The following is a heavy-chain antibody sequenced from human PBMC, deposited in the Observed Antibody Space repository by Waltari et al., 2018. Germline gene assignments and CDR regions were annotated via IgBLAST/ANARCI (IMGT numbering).Heavy chain of an antibody. CDR1: GGSISSSSYY. CDR2: ISYSGST. J-gene: IGHJ2*01. CDR3: ARHPAMTIMLWYFDL. Sequence: QLQLQESGPGLVKPSETLSLTCTVSGGSISSSSYYWGWIRQPPGKGREWIGSISYSGSTFYNPSRKSRVTRSGDTSKNQFSLKRSSVTAADTAVYYCARHPAMTIMLWYFDLWGRGTLVTVSS. D-gene: IGHD2-8*01. V-gene: IGHV4-39*01.